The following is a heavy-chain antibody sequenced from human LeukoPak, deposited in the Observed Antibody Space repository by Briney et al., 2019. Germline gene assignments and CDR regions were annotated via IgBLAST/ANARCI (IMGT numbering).Heavy chain of an antibody. Sequence: GGSLRLSCAASGFNFNTYWRSWVRQAPGKGLEWVANIKQDGSDKYYVDSVKGRFTISRENAKNSLYLQMNSLRAEDTAVYYCARDLDYWGQGTLVTVSS. CDR1: GFNFNTYW. J-gene: IGHJ4*02. CDR3: ARDLDY. V-gene: IGHV3-7*04. CDR2: IKQDGSDK.